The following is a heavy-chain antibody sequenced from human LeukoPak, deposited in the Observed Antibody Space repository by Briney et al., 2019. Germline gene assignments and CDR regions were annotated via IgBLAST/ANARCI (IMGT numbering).Heavy chain of an antibody. D-gene: IGHD6-19*01. CDR1: GFTFRSYW. V-gene: IGHV3-74*01. CDR2: IDSDGSST. CDR3: ARDPSAVAGFFDS. Sequence: PGGSLRLSCAASGFTFRSYWMHWVRHAPGKGLVWVSRIDSDGSSTSYADSVKGRFTISRDNAKNTLYLQMNSLRAEDTAVYYCARDPSAVAGFFDSWGQGTLVTASS. J-gene: IGHJ4*02.